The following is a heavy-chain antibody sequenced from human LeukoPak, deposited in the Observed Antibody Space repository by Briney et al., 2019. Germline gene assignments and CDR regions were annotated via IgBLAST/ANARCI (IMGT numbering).Heavy chain of an antibody. CDR2: IYTSGST. CDR1: GGSISSGSYY. Sequence: SETLSLTCTVSGGSISSGSYYWSWIRQPAGKGLEWIGRIYTSGSTNYNPSLKSRVTISVDTSKNQFSLKLSSVTAADTAVYYCASIRIAAAGTVSYFDYWGQGTLVTVSS. CDR3: ASIRIAAAGTVSYFDY. D-gene: IGHD6-13*01. V-gene: IGHV4-61*02. J-gene: IGHJ4*02.